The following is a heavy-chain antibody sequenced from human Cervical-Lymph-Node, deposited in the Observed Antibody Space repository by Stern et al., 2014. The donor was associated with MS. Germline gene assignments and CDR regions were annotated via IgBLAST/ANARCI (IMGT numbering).Heavy chain of an antibody. J-gene: IGHJ4*02. CDR1: GFTFSHYT. CDR3: ARGGGVEADY. Sequence: EVQLVQSGGGVVKPGGSLRISCAASGFTFSHYTMIWVRQAPGKGLEWVSCITRDTNFIYYADSVEGRFTISRDNANNSLYLQMNSIRTEDTAVYYCARGGGVEADYWGQGTLVTVSS. CDR2: ITRDTNFI. D-gene: IGHD3-10*01. V-gene: IGHV3-21*06.